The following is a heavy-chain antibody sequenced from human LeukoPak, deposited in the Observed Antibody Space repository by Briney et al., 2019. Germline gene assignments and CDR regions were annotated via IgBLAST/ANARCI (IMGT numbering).Heavy chain of an antibody. D-gene: IGHD5-24*01. CDR2: ICPGDSDT. Sequence: GESLKISCKGSGYSFTSYWIGWVRQMPGKGLEWMGIICPGDSDTRYSPSFQGQVTISADKSISTAYLQWSSLKASDTAMYYCARQKARWLQFRPHYYFDYWGQGTLVTVSS. V-gene: IGHV5-51*01. CDR3: ARQKARWLQFRPHYYFDY. CDR1: GYSFTSYW. J-gene: IGHJ4*02.